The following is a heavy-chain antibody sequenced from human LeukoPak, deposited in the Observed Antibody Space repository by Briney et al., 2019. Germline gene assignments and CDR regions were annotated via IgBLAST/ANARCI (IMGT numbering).Heavy chain of an antibody. Sequence: PGESLKISCQGSGYSFTSHWIGWVRQMSGRGLEWMGIIYPGDSDTRYSPSFQGQVTISADKSINTAYLQWSSLKASDTAMYYCARLRRGPIGVDYWGQGTLVTVSS. CDR3: ARLRRGPIGVDY. J-gene: IGHJ4*02. V-gene: IGHV5-51*01. CDR2: IYPGDSDT. CDR1: GYSFTSHW. D-gene: IGHD5-24*01.